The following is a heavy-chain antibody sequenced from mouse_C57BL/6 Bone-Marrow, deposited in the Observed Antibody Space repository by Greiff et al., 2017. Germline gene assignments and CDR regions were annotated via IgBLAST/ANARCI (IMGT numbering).Heavy chain of an antibody. CDR1: GFNIKDYY. J-gene: IGHJ1*03. V-gene: IGHV14-1*01. CDR2: IDPEDGDT. D-gene: IGHD1-1*01. CDR3: TTRYYGSSYDWYFDV. Sequence: VQLQQSGAELVRPGASVKLSCTASGFNIKDYYMHWVKQRPEQGLEWIGRIDPEDGDTEYAPKFQGKATMTADTSSNTAYLQPSSLTSEDTAVYYCTTRYYGSSYDWYFDVWGTGATVTVSS.